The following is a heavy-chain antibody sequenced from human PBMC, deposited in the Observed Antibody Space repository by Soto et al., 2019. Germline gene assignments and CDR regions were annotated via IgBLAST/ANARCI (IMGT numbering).Heavy chain of an antibody. CDR1: GGSFSGYY. Sequence: SETLSLTCAVYGGSFSGYYWSWIRQPPWKGLEWIGEINHSGSTNYNPSLKSRVTISVDTSKNQFSLKLSSVTAADTAVYYCARGISVTTTYYYYMDVWGKGTTVTVSS. D-gene: IGHD4-17*01. V-gene: IGHV4-34*01. CDR3: ARGISVTTTYYYYMDV. J-gene: IGHJ6*03. CDR2: INHSGST.